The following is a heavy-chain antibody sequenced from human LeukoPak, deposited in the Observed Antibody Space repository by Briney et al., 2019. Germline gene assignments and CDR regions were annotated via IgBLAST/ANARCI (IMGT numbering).Heavy chain of an antibody. J-gene: IGHJ1*01. CDR1: GGSISSSSYY. V-gene: IGHV4-39*01. CDR2: IYYSGGT. Sequence: SETLSLTCTVSGGSISSSSYYWGWIRQPPGKGLEWIGSIYYSGGTYYNPSLKSRVTISVDTSKNQFSLKLSSVTAADTAVYYCARHSSSWYDEYFQHWGQGTLVTVSS. CDR3: ARHSSSWYDEYFQH. D-gene: IGHD6-13*01.